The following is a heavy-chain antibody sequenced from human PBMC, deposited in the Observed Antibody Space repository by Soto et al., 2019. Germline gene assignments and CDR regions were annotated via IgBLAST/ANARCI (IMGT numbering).Heavy chain of an antibody. Sequence: DVQLVESGGGLVQPGGSLRLSCAASGFQFSTNWMNWVRQAPGNGLEGVADIKQDGSEKYYGDSVKGRFTISRDNAKNSLYLEMTSLRAEDAAVYYCARRDYFDRRFDQWGQGTLVTVSS. CDR3: ARRDYFDRRFDQ. D-gene: IGHD3-22*01. CDR2: IKQDGSEK. CDR1: GFQFSTNW. V-gene: IGHV3-7*03. J-gene: IGHJ4*02.